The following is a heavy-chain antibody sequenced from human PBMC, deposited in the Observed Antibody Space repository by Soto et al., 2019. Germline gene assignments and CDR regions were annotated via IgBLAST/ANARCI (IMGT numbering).Heavy chain of an antibody. Sequence: VQLQESGPGLVKPSETLSLTCTVSGGSISSYYWGWIRQPPGQGLEWIGYIHDSGTTNYNPSLRSRVSISVDTSKTQFSLKLNYVTAAGSAVYYCARVDGEWDAFDIWGQGTMVTVSS. J-gene: IGHJ3*02. CDR2: IHDSGTT. V-gene: IGHV4-59*01. D-gene: IGHD3-10*01. CDR3: ARVDGEWDAFDI. CDR1: GGSISSYY.